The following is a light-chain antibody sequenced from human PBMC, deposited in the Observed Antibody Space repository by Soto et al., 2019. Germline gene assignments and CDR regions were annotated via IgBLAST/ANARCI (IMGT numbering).Light chain of an antibody. CDR2: LGS. CDR3: MQALQTPPT. V-gene: IGKV2-28*01. J-gene: IGKJ5*01. CDR1: QSLLHSNGLQY. Sequence: VMTQSPPSLPVTPGDPSSISCSSSQSLLHSNGLQYLDWYLQKPGQSPQLLIYLGSNRASGVPDRFSGSGSGTDFTLKISRVEAEDVGVYYCMQALQTPPTFGQGTRLEIK.